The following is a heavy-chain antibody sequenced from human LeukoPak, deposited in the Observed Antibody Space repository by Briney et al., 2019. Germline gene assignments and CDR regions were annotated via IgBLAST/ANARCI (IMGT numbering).Heavy chain of an antibody. CDR1: GGSFSGYY. D-gene: IGHD3-3*01. CDR2: VNHSGST. V-gene: IGHV4-34*01. Sequence: PSETLSLTCAVYGGSFSGYYWSWIRQPPGKGLEWIGEVNHSGSTNYNPSLKSRVTISVDTSKNQFSLKLSSVTAADTAVYYCARGRYGVTIFEVFTYNWFDPGGQGPLVPVS. CDR3: ARGRYGVTIFEVFTYNWFDP. J-gene: IGHJ5*02.